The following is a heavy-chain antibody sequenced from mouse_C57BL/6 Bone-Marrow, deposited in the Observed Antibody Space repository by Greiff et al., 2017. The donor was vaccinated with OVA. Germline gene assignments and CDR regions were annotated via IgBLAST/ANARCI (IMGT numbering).Heavy chain of an antibody. J-gene: IGHJ2*01. CDR1: GYAFSSYW. V-gene: IGHV1-80*01. Sequence: QVHVKQSGAELVKPGASVKISCKASGYAFSSYWMNWVKQRPGKGLEWIGQIYPGDGDTNYNGKFKGKATLTADKSSSTAYMQLSSLTSEDSAVYFCARWDYYGSSYLYYFDYWGQGTTLTVSS. CDR3: ARWDYYGSSYLYYFDY. CDR2: IYPGDGDT. D-gene: IGHD1-1*01.